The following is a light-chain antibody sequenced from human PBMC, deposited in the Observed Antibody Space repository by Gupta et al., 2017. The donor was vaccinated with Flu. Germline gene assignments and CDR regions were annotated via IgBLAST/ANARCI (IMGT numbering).Light chain of an antibody. V-gene: IGKV4-1*01. CDR1: QPILNSSNNKNS. CDR2: WTS. J-gene: IGKJ2*01. Sequence: SLGERAAINCVSSQPILNSSNNKNSLAWYQQKPGQPPKLLIYWTSTRESGVPDRFSGSGSGTSFTLTISSLQAEDVAVYYCQQHYTTPYTFGQGTKLEIK. CDR3: QQHYTTPYT.